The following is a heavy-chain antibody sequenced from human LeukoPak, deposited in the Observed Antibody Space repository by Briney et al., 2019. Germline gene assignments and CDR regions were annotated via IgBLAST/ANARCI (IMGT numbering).Heavy chain of an antibody. CDR2: ISYDGSNK. CDR3: ARDREIVVVPSYYYYGMYV. Sequence: GGSLRLSRAASGFIFNSYEMSLVRQAPGKGLEWVAVISYDGSNKYYADSVKGRFTISRDNSKNTLYLQMNSLRAEDTAVYYCARDREIVVVPSYYYYGMYVWGQGTTVTVSS. D-gene: IGHD2-2*01. V-gene: IGHV3-30-3*01. CDR1: GFIFNSYE. J-gene: IGHJ6*02.